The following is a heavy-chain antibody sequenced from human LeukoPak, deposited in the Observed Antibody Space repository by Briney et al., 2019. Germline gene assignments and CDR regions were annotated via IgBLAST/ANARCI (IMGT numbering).Heavy chain of an antibody. CDR2: ISSSSSYT. J-gene: IGHJ4*02. Sequence: GGSLRLSCAASGFTFSDYYMSWIRQAPGKGLEWASYISSSSSYTNYADSVKGRFTISRDNAKNSLYLQMNSLRAEDTAVYYCARVALDYDILTGYYIPVFDYWGQGTLVTVSS. D-gene: IGHD3-9*01. V-gene: IGHV3-11*06. CDR3: ARVALDYDILTGYYIPVFDY. CDR1: GFTFSDYY.